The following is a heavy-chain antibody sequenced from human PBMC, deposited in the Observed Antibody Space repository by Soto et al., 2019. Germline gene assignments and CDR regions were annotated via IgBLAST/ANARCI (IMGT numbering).Heavy chain of an antibody. CDR2: INHSGST. V-gene: IGHV4-34*01. CDR3: ARLYCSGGSCYPMGYYYYYMDV. CDR1: GGSFSGYY. Sequence: PSETLSLTCAVYGGSFSGYYWSGIRQPPGKGLEWIGEINHSGSTNYNPSLKSRVTISVDTSKNQFSLKLSSVTAADTAVYYCARLYCSGGSCYPMGYYYYYMDVWGKGTTVTVSS. J-gene: IGHJ6*03. D-gene: IGHD2-15*01.